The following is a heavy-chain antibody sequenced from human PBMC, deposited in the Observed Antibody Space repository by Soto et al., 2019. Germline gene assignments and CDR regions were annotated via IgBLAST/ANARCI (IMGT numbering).Heavy chain of an antibody. CDR2: ISSSSSTI. CDR3: ARDHLRASHAFAI. D-gene: IGHD3-3*02. CDR1: GFTFSSYA. Sequence: HPGGSLRLSCAASGFTFSSYAMSWVRQAPGKGLEWVSYISSSSSTIYYADSVKGRFTISRDNAKNSLYLQMNSLRAEDTAVYYCARDHLRASHAFAIWGQGTMVTVSS. J-gene: IGHJ3*02. V-gene: IGHV3-48*01.